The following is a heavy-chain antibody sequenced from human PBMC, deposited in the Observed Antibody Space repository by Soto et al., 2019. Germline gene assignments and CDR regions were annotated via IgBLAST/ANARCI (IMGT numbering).Heavy chain of an antibody. J-gene: IGHJ5*02. CDR3: ARALDNWNDDPCP. D-gene: IGHD1-1*01. CDR2: ISSSSSYI. Sequence: GGSLRLSCAASGFTFSSYSMNWVRQAPGKGLEWVSSISSSSSYIYYADSVKGRFTISRDNAKNSLYLQMNSLRAEDTAVYYCARALDNWNDDPCPWGQGTLVTVSS. V-gene: IGHV3-21*01. CDR1: GFTFSSYS.